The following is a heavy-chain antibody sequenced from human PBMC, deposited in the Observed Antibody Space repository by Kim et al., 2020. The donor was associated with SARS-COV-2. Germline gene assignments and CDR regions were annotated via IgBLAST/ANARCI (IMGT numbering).Heavy chain of an antibody. Sequence: YYADSVKGRFSISRDNAKSSLYLQMNSLRAEDTSVYYCARDSPTAAADSRWGQGTLVTVSP. CDR3: ARDSPTAAADSR. J-gene: IGHJ4*02. V-gene: IGHV3-21*06. D-gene: IGHD6-13*01.